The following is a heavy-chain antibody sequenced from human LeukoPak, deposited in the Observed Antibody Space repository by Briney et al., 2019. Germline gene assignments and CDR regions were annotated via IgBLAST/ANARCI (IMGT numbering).Heavy chain of an antibody. J-gene: IGHJ3*02. CDR1: GGTFSSYA. CDR2: IIPIFGTA. CDR3: ARDRDYGGNVAFDI. D-gene: IGHD4-23*01. Sequence: SVKVSCKASGGTFSSYAISWVRQAPGQGLEWMGGIIPIFGTANYAQKFQGRVTITADESTSTAYMELSSLRSEDTAVYYCARDRDYGGNVAFDIWGQGTMVTVSS. V-gene: IGHV1-69*13.